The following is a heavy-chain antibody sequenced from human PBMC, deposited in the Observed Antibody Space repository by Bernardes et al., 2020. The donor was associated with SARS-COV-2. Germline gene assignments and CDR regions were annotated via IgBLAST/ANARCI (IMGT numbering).Heavy chain of an antibody. Sequence: ASVKVSCKASGYTFTSYGISWVRQAPGQGLEWMGWISAYNGNTNYAQKLQGRVTMTTDTSTSTAYMELRSLRSDDTAVYYCARDIGPVTTNWFDPWGQGTLVTVSS. D-gene: IGHD4-17*01. V-gene: IGHV1-18*01. CDR2: ISAYNGNT. J-gene: IGHJ5*02. CDR1: GYTFTSYG. CDR3: ARDIGPVTTNWFDP.